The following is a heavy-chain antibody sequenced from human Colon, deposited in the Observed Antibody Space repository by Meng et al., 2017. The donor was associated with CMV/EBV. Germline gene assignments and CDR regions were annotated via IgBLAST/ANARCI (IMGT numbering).Heavy chain of an antibody. J-gene: IGHJ4*02. D-gene: IGHD3-16*01. CDR2: IIAISNIP. V-gene: IGHV1-69*10. CDR3: ARGPYCNSANGFLYYYLDV. CDR1: GGSFSSYA. Sequence: SVKVSCKASGGSFSSYAISWMRQVPGQGLEWVGGIIAISNIPIYAQKLQGRITVSADPSTTTAYMELSSLRSDDTAIYYCARGPYCNSANGFLYYYLDVWGQGTLVTVSS.